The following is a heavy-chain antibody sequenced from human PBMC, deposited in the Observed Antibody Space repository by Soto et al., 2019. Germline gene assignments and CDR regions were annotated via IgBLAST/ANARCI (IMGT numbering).Heavy chain of an antibody. V-gene: IGHV3-23*01. CDR3: ARSRSGAVADSFDF. Sequence: EVQLLESGGGLEQPGGSLRVSCAASGFIFSSYAMNWVRQTPGKGLEWVSGISGSGVSTYYADSVKGRFSISRDNSKNTLYLQMNSLRAEDTAIYYCARSRSGAVADSFDFWGQGTLVTVSS. D-gene: IGHD3-10*01. CDR2: ISGSGVST. J-gene: IGHJ4*02. CDR1: GFIFSSYA.